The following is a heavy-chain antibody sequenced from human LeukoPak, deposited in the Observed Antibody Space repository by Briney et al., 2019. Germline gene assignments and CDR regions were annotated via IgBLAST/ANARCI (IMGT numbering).Heavy chain of an antibody. V-gene: IGHV1-69*05. CDR1: GGTFSSYA. Sequence: SVKVSCKASGGTFSSYAISWVRQAPGQGLEWMGRIIPIFGTANYARKFQGRVTITTDESTSTAYMELSSLRSEDTAVYYCARDSSPYCSGGSCYRVEPWGQGTLVTVSS. CDR3: ARDSSPYCSGGSCYRVEP. J-gene: IGHJ5*02. D-gene: IGHD2-15*01. CDR2: IIPIFGTA.